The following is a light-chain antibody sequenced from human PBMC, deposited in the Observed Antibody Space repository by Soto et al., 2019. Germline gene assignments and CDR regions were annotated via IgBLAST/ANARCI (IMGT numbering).Light chain of an antibody. CDR1: QTVSSSY. Sequence: EIVLTQSPGTLSLSPGERATLSCRASQTVSSSYLAWYQQKPGQAPRLLIYGASSRANGIPDRFSGSVSGTDFTLTISRLEPEDFAVYYCQQYASSLLTFGGGTKVEIK. V-gene: IGKV3-20*01. J-gene: IGKJ4*01. CDR2: GAS. CDR3: QQYASSLLT.